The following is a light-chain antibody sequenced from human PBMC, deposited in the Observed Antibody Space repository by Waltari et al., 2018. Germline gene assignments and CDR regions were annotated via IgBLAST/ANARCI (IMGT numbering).Light chain of an antibody. CDR3: QAWDSGVAGV. Sequence: SYDLIQSPSVSVSPGQTATITCSGDALEKKYVCLHQQKPGQSPVLVIYEDVRRPSEIPQRFSGSNSGNTATLTISGTQPMDEADYYCQAWDSGVAGVFGTGTKVTVL. CDR2: EDV. V-gene: IGLV3-1*01. CDR1: ALEKKY. J-gene: IGLJ1*01.